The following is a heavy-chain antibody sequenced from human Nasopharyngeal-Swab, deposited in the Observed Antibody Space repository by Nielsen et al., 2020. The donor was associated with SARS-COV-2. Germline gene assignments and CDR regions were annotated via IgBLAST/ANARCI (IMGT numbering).Heavy chain of an antibody. Sequence: GGSLRLSCAASGFTFHDYGMHWVRQAPGMGLEWVSFISWDGGSAYYADSVKGRFTISRDNTKNSLFLQMNSLRVEDTAFYYCAKEMRIFGLVLRDPAYDYWGQGTLVTVSS. D-gene: IGHD3-9*01. J-gene: IGHJ4*02. CDR2: ISWDGGSA. V-gene: IGHV3-43D*03. CDR3: AKEMRIFGLVLRDPAYDY. CDR1: GFTFHDYG.